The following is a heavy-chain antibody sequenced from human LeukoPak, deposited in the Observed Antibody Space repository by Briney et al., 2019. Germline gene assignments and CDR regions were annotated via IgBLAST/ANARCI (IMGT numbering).Heavy chain of an antibody. CDR1: GFTFSSYA. J-gene: IGHJ4*02. V-gene: IGHV3-30*04. CDR2: ISYDGSKK. D-gene: IGHD3-22*01. CDR3: ASSRYDSSGYYGIIGY. Sequence: GGSLRLSCAASGFTFSSYAMHWVRQAPGKGLEWVAIISYDGSKKNYADSVKGRFTISRDNAKNSLYLQMNSLRAEDTALYYCASSRYDSSGYYGIIGYWGQGTLVTVSS.